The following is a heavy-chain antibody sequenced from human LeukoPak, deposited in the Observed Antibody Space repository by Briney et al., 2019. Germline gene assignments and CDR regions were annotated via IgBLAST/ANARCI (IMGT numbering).Heavy chain of an antibody. Sequence: SSETLSLTCTVSGDSIGSSSYFWDWIRQPPGKGLEWIGSIYYGGSSYYNPSLKSRVTISVDTSKNQFSLKLSSVTAADTAVYYCSVFDYWGQGTLVTVSS. D-gene: IGHD5/OR15-5a*01. CDR1: GDSIGSSSYF. CDR3: SVFDY. V-gene: IGHV4-39*07. J-gene: IGHJ4*02. CDR2: IYYGGSS.